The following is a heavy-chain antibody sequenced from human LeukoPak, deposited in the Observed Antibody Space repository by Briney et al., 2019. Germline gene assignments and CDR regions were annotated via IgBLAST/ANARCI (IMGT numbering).Heavy chain of an antibody. J-gene: IGHJ4*02. Sequence: PGGSLRLSCAASGFSVSSYSMHWVRQAPGKGLEYVSVIRPDGVTTYYADSVEGRFTISRDDAKNTLYLQLGSLRADDMAVYYCARDGGYDNSGYNYFDYWGQGTLATVSS. V-gene: IGHV3-64*02. CDR1: GFSVSSYS. CDR3: ARDGGYDNSGYNYFDY. D-gene: IGHD3-22*01. CDR2: IRPDGVTT.